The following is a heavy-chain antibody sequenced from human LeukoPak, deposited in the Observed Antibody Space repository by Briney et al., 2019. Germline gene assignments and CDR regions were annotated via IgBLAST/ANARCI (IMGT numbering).Heavy chain of an antibody. CDR1: GFTFRDYW. CDR3: ARDEGFWSGSDY. V-gene: IGHV3-7*01. J-gene: IGHJ4*02. CDR2: IKGDGSDK. D-gene: IGHD3-3*01. Sequence: GGSLRLSCAASGFTFRDYWISWIRLAPGKGLEWVANIKGDGSDKYYVDSVKGRFTISRDNAKNSLYLQMNSLRAEDTAVYYCARDEGFWSGSDYWGQGTLVTVSS.